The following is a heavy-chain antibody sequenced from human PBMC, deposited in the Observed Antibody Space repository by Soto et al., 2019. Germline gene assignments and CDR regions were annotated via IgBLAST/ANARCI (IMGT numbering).Heavy chain of an antibody. J-gene: IGHJ5*02. CDR1: GGSISSSSYY. CDR3: ARTYYDCWSGQHNWFDP. V-gene: IGHV4-39*01. D-gene: IGHD3-3*01. Sequence: QLQLQESGPGLVKPSETLSLTCTVSGGSISSSSYYWGWIRQPPCKGREWIGRIYYSGSTYYNPSLKSRGTIPVATSKKQFSLKLSSVTAADTAVYYCARTYYDCWSGQHNWFDPWGQETLVTVSS. CDR2: IYYSGST.